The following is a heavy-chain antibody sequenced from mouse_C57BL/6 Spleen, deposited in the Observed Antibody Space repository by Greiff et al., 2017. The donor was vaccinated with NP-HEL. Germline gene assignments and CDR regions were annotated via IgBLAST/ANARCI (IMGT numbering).Heavy chain of an antibody. D-gene: IGHD1-1*01. CDR3: ARERDYYGSSDYYAMDY. CDR1: GYSFTSYY. J-gene: IGHJ4*01. CDR2: IYPGSGNT. Sequence: VQLQESGAELARPGASVKLSCKASGYSFTSYYIHWVKQRPGQGLEWIGWIYPGSGNTKYNEKFKGKATLTADTSSSTAYMQLSSLTSEDSAVYYCARERDYYGSSDYYAMDYWGQGTSVTVSS. V-gene: IGHV1-66*01.